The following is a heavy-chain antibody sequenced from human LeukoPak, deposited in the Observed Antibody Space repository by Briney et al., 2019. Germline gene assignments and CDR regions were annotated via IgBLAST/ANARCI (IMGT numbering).Heavy chain of an antibody. CDR1: GFTFSSYA. V-gene: IGHV3-30-3*01. J-gene: IGHJ4*02. CDR2: ISYDGSNK. Sequence: PGGSLRLSCAASGFTFSSYAMHWVRQAPGKGLVWVAIISYDGSNKYYADSVKGRFTISRDNSKNPLYLQINSLRAEDTAVYYCATDPDSSGYYYPIFDYWGQGTLVTVSS. D-gene: IGHD3-22*01. CDR3: ATDPDSSGYYYPIFDY.